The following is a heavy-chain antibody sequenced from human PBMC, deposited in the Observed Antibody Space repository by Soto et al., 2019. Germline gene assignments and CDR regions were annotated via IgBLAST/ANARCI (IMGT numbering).Heavy chain of an antibody. V-gene: IGHV3-11*06. D-gene: IGHD6-19*01. CDR1: GFNFSDHY. CDR2: ISGSSRYT. J-gene: IGHJ4*02. CDR3: ARHTSGWHYYDY. Sequence: GALRPSGTASGFNFSDHYMNWIRQAPGKGLEWVSYISGSSRYTNFADSVKGRFTISRDNAKNSLYLPMNSLRAEDTAVYYCARHTSGWHYYDYWGQGTQVTVSS.